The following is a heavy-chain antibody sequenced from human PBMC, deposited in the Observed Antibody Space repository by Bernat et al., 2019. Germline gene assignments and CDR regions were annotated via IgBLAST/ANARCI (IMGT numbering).Heavy chain of an antibody. CDR2: IKSKKDGGTS. CDR1: GFTFSIAW. CDR3: TTDGGIAVAGVFDN. J-gene: IGHJ4*02. Sequence: EVQLVESGGGLVKPGESLRLSCAPSGFTFSIAWMSWVRQAPGKGLEWVGRIKSKKDGGTSDYAAPVKGRFTISRDDSKNTLYLQMNSLKIEDTAIYYCTTDGGIAVAGVFDNWGQGTLVTVSS. V-gene: IGHV3-15*01. D-gene: IGHD6-13*01.